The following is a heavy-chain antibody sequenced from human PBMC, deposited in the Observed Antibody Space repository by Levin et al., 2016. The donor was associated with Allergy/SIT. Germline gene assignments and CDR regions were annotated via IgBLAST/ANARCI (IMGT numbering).Heavy chain of an antibody. V-gene: IGHV4-34*01. CDR2: INHSGST. Sequence: SETLSLTCAVYGGSFSGYYWSWIRQPPGKGLEWIGEINHSGSTNYNPSLKSRVTISVDTSKNQFSLKLSSVTAADTAVYYCARTYYYDSSGYADLYYFDYWGQGTLVTVSS. CDR1: GGSFSGYY. J-gene: IGHJ4*02. CDR3: ARTYYYDSSGYADLYYFDY. D-gene: IGHD3-22*01.